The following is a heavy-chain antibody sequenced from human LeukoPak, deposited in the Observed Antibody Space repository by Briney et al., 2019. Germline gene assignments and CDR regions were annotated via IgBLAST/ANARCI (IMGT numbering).Heavy chain of an antibody. V-gene: IGHV3-13*04. D-gene: IGHD2-8*02. Sequence: GGSLRLSCAASGFDVISHDIHWVRQPIGKGLEWVSSIESPGDIYYAGSVKGRFTISRENAENSVYLQMNNLRVGDTAIYYYAKVRRSVAYDYWGRGTLVTVSS. J-gene: IGHJ4*02. CDR3: AKVRRSVAYDY. CDR1: GFDVISHD. CDR2: IESPGDI.